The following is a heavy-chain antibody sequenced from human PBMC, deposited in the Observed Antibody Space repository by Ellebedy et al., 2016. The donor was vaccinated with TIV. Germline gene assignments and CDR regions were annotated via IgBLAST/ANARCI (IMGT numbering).Heavy chain of an antibody. CDR2: IYPGDSDT. CDR3: ARLSSRPTVVPPERYWYFDL. D-gene: IGHD4-23*01. J-gene: IGHJ2*01. V-gene: IGHV5-51*01. CDR1: GYSFTSYW. Sequence: GESLKISCKGSGYSFTSYWIGWVRQMLGKGLEWMGIIYPGDSDTRYSPSFQGQVTISADKSISTAYLQWSSLKASDTAMYYCARLSSRPTVVPPERYWYFDLWGRGTLVTVSS.